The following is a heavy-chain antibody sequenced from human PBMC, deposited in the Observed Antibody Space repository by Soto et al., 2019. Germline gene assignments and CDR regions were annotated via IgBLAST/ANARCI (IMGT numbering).Heavy chain of an antibody. V-gene: IGHV4-39*01. CDR1: GDSIRSSSY. D-gene: IGHD6-13*01. CDR3: RRSSRYSTDV. CDR2: IYGTGNT. Sequence: SETLSLTCTVSGDSIRSSSYWGWIRQPPGKGLEWIGSIYGTGNTYYNPSLNSQVTISVDTSKNQFSLNVISVTAADTAVYYCRRSSRYSTDVWGQGTTVTVSS. J-gene: IGHJ6*02.